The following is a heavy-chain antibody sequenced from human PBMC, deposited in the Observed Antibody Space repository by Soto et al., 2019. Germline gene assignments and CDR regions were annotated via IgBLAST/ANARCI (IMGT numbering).Heavy chain of an antibody. CDR3: ARDQYAVGGDF. V-gene: IGHV1-18*01. J-gene: IGHJ4*02. CDR1: GYTFTDYG. Sequence: ASVKVSCKASGYTFTDYGVSWVRQAPGQGLEWMGWINTYSGQTNYAQKVQGRVFMTTDTSTATAYMELRSLNSDDTAVYYCARDQYAVGGDFXGLGTLVTVSS. D-gene: IGHD1-26*01. CDR2: INTYSGQT.